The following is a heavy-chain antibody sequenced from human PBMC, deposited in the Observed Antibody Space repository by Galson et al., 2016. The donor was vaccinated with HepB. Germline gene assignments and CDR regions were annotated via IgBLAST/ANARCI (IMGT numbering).Heavy chain of an antibody. CDR2: ISDSGTTT. CDR3: AREGLSGEPLDY. V-gene: IGHV3-48*02. J-gene: IGHJ4*02. Sequence: SLRLSCAASGFTFSSYSMNWVRQAPGKGLEWVSYISDSGTTTYYVDSVKGRFTISRDNAKNSLYLEMNSPRDEDTAVYYCAREGLSGEPLDYWGRGTLVTVSS. D-gene: IGHD3-16*01. CDR1: GFTFSSYS.